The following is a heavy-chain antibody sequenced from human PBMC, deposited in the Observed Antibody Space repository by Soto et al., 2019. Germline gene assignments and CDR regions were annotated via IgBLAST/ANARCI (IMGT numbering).Heavy chain of an antibody. CDR3: TRQIRLPRTYSSSWFSYYYYYGMDV. Sequence: EVQLVESGGGLVQPGGSLKLSCAASGFTFSGSAMHWVRQASGKGLEWVGRIRSKANSYATAYAASVKGRFTISGDDSKNTAYLQMNSLKTEDTAVYYCTRQIRLPRTYSSSWFSYYYYYGMDVWGQGTTVTVSS. D-gene: IGHD6-13*01. CDR1: GFTFSGSA. CDR2: IRSKANSYAT. V-gene: IGHV3-73*02. J-gene: IGHJ6*02.